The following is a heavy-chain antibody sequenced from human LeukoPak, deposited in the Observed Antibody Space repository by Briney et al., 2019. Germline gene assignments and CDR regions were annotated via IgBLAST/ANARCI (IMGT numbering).Heavy chain of an antibody. CDR1: GGSISSGSYY. Sequence: SQTLSLTCTVSGGSISSGSYYWSWIRQPAGKGLEWIGRIYTSGSTNCNPSLKSRVTISVDTSKNQFSLKLSSVTAADTAVYYCARGEYSSGWYHGNFDYWGQGTLVTVSS. V-gene: IGHV4-61*02. CDR3: ARGEYSSGWYHGNFDY. J-gene: IGHJ4*02. CDR2: IYTSGST. D-gene: IGHD6-19*01.